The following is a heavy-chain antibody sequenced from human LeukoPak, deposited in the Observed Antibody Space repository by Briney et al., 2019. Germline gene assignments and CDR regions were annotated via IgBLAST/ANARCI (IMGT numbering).Heavy chain of an antibody. CDR2: LYTSGST. V-gene: IGHV3-66*02. CDR3: ARAPDVGVAAARKQGLYYGMDV. J-gene: IGHJ6*02. D-gene: IGHD6-13*01. Sequence: PGGSLRLSCAASGFAVSSNYMSWVRQAPGKGLEWVSVLYTSGSTYYADSVKGRFTISRHNSRNTLYLQMNSLRAEDTAVYYCARAPDVGVAAARKQGLYYGMDVWGQGTTVTVSS. CDR1: GFAVSSNY.